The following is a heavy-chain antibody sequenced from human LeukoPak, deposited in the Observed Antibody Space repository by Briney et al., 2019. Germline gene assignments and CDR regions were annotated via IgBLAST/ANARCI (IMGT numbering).Heavy chain of an antibody. D-gene: IGHD3-10*02. V-gene: IGHV3-30*02. J-gene: IGHJ6*04. Sequence: SGGSLRLSCAASGFTFSSSDMHWVRQAPGKGLEWVAFIRYDGNNKYYADSVKGRFTISRDNAKNSLYLQMNSLRAEDTAVYYCAELGITMIGGVWGKGTTVTISS. CDR3: AELGITMIGGV. CDR1: GFTFSSSD. CDR2: IRYDGNNK.